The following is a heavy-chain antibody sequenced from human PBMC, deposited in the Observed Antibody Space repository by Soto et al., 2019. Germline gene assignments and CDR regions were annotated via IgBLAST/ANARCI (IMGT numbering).Heavy chain of an antibody. J-gene: IGHJ5*02. Sequence: SETLSLTCTVSGGSISSSSYYWGWIRQPPGKGLEWIGSIYYSGSTYYNPSLKSRVTISVDTSKNQFSLKLSSVTAADTAVYYCARAVRGVPYNWFDPWRQGTLVTVSS. CDR2: IYYSGST. D-gene: IGHD3-10*01. CDR3: ARAVRGVPYNWFDP. CDR1: GGSISSSSYY. V-gene: IGHV4-39*01.